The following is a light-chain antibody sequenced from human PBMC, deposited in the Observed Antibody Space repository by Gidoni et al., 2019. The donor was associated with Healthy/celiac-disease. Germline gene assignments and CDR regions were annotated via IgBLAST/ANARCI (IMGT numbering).Light chain of an antibody. CDR1: RSNIGAGYD. Sequence: QSVLTQQPSVSGAPGQRVTISCTGSRSNIGAGYDVHWYQQLPGTAPKLLIYGNSNRPSGVPDRFSGSKSGTSASLAITGLQAEDEADYYCQSYDSSLSVVFGGGTKLTVL. CDR2: GNS. V-gene: IGLV1-40*01. CDR3: QSYDSSLSVV. J-gene: IGLJ2*01.